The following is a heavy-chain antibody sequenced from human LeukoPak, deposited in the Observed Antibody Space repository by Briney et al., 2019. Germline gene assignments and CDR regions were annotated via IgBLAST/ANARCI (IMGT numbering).Heavy chain of an antibody. J-gene: IGHJ4*02. Sequence: GGSLRLSCAASGFTFNTYGMSWVRQAPGKGLEGVSAISGSGGTTHYADSVKGRFTISRDNSKKTLYLQMNSLRAEDTAVYYCAKVGSHSERDSWGQGTLVTVS. CDR1: GFTFNTYG. CDR2: ISGSGGTT. D-gene: IGHD5-18*01. CDR3: AKVGSHSERDS. V-gene: IGHV3-23*01.